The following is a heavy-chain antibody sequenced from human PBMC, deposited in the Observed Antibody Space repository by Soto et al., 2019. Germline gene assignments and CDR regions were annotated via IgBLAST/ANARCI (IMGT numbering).Heavy chain of an antibody. CDR2: ISGSGGST. Sequence: GGSLRLSCVVSGFTFSTYAMTWVRQAPGEGLEWVSGISGSGGSTDYADSVKGRFTISRDNFKNTLYLQMNSLRAEDTAVYYCAKDYSYSSGWYYFDYWGQGTLVTVSS. D-gene: IGHD6-19*01. J-gene: IGHJ4*02. CDR3: AKDYSYSSGWYYFDY. CDR1: GFTFSTYA. V-gene: IGHV3-23*01.